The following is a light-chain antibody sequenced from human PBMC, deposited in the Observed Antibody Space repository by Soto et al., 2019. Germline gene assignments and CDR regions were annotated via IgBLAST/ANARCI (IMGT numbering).Light chain of an antibody. CDR3: QQYNNWLIT. CDR1: QSVSSN. Sequence: EIVMTQSPATLSVSPGERATLSCWAGQSVSSNLAWYQQKPGQAPRLLIYGASTRATGIPARFSGSGSGTEFTLTISSLQSEDFAVYYCQQYNNWLITFGQGTRLEIK. V-gene: IGKV3-15*01. J-gene: IGKJ5*01. CDR2: GAS.